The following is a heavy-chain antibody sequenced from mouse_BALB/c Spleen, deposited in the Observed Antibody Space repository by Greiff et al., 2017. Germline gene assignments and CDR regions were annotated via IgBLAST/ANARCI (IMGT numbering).Heavy chain of an antibody. V-gene: IGHV14-3*02. J-gene: IGHJ2*01. CDR1: GFNIKDTY. CDR3: ARGYDDFDY. CDR2: IDPANGNT. D-gene: IGHD2-3*01. Sequence: EVKLQESGAELVKPGASVKLSCTASGFNIKDTYMHWVKQRPEQGLEWIGRIDPANGNTKYDPKFQGMATITADTSSNTAYLQLSSLTSEDTAVYCCARGYDDFDYWGQGTTLTVSS.